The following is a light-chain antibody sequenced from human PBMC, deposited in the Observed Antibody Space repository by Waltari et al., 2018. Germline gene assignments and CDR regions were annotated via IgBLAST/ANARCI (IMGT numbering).Light chain of an antibody. Sequence: DIVMTQSPLSLPVTPGEPASISCRSSQSLLHSNGYNDLDWYLQKPGQSPPLLIYLGSNRASGVPDRFSCSGSGTDFTLKISRVESEDVGVYYCMQALQTPGLITFGPGTKVDIK. CDR1: QSLLHSNGYND. CDR2: LGS. V-gene: IGKV2-28*01. CDR3: MQALQTPGLIT. J-gene: IGKJ3*01.